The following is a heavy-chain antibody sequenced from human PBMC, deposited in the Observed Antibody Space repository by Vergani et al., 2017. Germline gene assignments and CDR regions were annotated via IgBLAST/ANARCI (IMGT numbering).Heavy chain of an antibody. CDR1: GFPLSDYG. J-gene: IGHJ6*03. V-gene: IGHV3-30*03. CDR2: ISYDGNKK. Sequence: QVQLVESGGGEVQPGRSLRLSCSAAGFPLSDYGVHWVRQAPGKGLEWVSVISYDGNKKNYADAVKGRFTISGDNSKNTLYLEMNALRAEDTAVYYCARDFLTRVTTLDYYYMGVWGKGTTVTVSS. D-gene: IGHD1-1*01. CDR3: ARDFLTRVTTLDYYYMGV.